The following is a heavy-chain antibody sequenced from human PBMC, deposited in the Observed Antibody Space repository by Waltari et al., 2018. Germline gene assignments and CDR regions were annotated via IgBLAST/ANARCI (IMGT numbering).Heavy chain of an antibody. CDR1: GGTFSSYA. CDR2: INGGNGNT. Sequence: QVQLVQSGAEVKKPGSSVKVSCKASGGTFSSYAISWVRQAPGQGLEWMGWINGGNGNTKYSQKFQGRVTITRDTSASTAYMELSSLRSEDTAVYYCARVEGAAGLDIWGQGTMVTVSS. J-gene: IGHJ3*02. V-gene: IGHV1-3*01. CDR3: ARVEGAAGLDI. D-gene: IGHD3-16*01.